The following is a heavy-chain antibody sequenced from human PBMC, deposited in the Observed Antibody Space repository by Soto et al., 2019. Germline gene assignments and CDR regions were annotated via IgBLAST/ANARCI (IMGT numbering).Heavy chain of an antibody. D-gene: IGHD3-9*01. CDR3: ACLATYYDILSRYYFDY. V-gene: IGHV5-51*01. Sequence: GESLKISCKGSGYSFSTYWIGWVRQVPGEGLEWMGIISPGDSETKYSQSFQGQVTISADKSISTAYLQWNSLKASDTAMYYCACLATYYDILSRYYFDYWGQGTLVTVSS. J-gene: IGHJ4*02. CDR2: ISPGDSET. CDR1: GYSFSTYW.